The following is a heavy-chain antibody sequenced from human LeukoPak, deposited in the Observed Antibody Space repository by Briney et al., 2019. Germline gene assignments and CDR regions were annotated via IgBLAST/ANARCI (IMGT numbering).Heavy chain of an antibody. V-gene: IGHV3-30*02. D-gene: IGHD6-13*01. Sequence: GGSLRLSCAASGFTFSSYEMNWVRQAPGKGLEWVAFIRYDGSNKYYADSVKGRFTISRDNSKNTLYLQMNSLRAEDTAVYYCAKDKSAYSSSWAFDYWGQGTLVTVSS. CDR2: IRYDGSNK. CDR3: AKDKSAYSSSWAFDY. J-gene: IGHJ4*02. CDR1: GFTFSSYE.